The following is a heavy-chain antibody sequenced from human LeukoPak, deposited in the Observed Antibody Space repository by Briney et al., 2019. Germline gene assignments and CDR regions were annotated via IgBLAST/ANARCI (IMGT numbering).Heavy chain of an antibody. J-gene: IGHJ4*02. D-gene: IGHD4-17*01. CDR2: IKQDGSEK. CDR3: ARGVDYASN. CDR1: GFTSSSYW. V-gene: IGHV3-7*03. Sequence: GGSLRLSCAASGFTSSSYWMSWVRQAPGKGLEWVANIKQDGSEKYYVDSVKGRFTISRDNAKNSLYLQMNSLRAEDTAVYYCARGVDYASNWGQGTLVTVSS.